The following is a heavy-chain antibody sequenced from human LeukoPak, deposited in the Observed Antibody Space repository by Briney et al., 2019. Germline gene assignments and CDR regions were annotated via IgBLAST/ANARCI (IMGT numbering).Heavy chain of an antibody. CDR3: ARTYCSSTSCYMDAFDI. CDR1: GYTFTGYY. CDR2: INPNSGGT. J-gene: IGHJ3*02. Sequence: ASVKVSCKASGYTFTGYYMHWVRQAPGQGLEWMGWINPNSGGTNYAQKFQGRVTMTRDTSISTAYMELSRLRSDDTAVYYCARTYCSSTSCYMDAFDIWRQGTMVTVSS. D-gene: IGHD2-2*02. V-gene: IGHV1-2*02.